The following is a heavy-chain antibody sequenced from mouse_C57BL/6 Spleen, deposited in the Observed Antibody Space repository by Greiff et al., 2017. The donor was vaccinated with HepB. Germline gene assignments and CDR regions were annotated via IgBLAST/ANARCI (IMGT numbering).Heavy chain of an antibody. CDR2: FYPGSGSI. CDR1: GYTFTEYT. CDR3: ARHEGYYYGSSSLYYFDY. V-gene: IGHV1-62-2*01. D-gene: IGHD1-1*01. Sequence: VKLQQSGAELVKPGASVKLSCKASGYTFTEYTIHWVKQRSGQGLEWIGWFYPGSGSIKYNEKFKDKATLTADKSSSTVYMELSRLTSEDSAVYFCARHEGYYYGSSSLYYFDYWGQGTTLTVSS. J-gene: IGHJ2*01.